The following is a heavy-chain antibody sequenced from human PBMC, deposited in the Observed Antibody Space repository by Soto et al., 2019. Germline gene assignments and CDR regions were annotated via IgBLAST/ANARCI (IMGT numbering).Heavy chain of an antibody. CDR3: AKDHLYNWNPDAVDY. J-gene: IGHJ4*02. CDR2: ISYDGSNK. V-gene: IGHV3-30*18. Sequence: PGGSLRLSCAASGVTFNSYGMHWVRQAPGKGPEWVAVISYDGSNKYYADSVKGRFTISRDNSKNTLYLQMNSLRAEDTAVYYCAKDHLYNWNPDAVDYWGQGTLVTVSS. CDR1: GVTFNSYG. D-gene: IGHD1-20*01.